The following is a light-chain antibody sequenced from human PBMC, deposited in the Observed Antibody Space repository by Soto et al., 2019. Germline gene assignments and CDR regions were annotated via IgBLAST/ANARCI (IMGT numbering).Light chain of an antibody. V-gene: IGKV3-15*01. CDR3: QQYNNWPLT. Sequence: EIVLTQSPATLSLCPGERATLSCRASQSVSTSYLAWYQQKPGQAPRLLIYGASTRATAIPARFSGSGSGTEFTLTISSLQSEDSAVYYCQQYNNWPLTFGGGTKVDIK. CDR2: GAS. J-gene: IGKJ4*01. CDR1: QSVSTSY.